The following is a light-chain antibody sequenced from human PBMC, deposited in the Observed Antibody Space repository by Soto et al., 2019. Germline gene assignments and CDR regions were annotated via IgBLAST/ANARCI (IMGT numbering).Light chain of an antibody. V-gene: IGLV2-14*01. J-gene: IGLJ1*01. CDR3: SSYTSSSTYV. Sequence: TGTSSDVGGYNYVSWYQQHPGKAPKLMIYEVSNRPSGVSNRFSGSKSGNTASLTISGLQAEDEADYYCSSYTSSSTYVFGTGTKLTVL. CDR1: SSDVGGYNY. CDR2: EVS.